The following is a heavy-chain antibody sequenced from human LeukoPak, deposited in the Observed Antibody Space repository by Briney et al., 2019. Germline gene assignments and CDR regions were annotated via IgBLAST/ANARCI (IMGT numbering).Heavy chain of an antibody. J-gene: IGHJ4*02. Sequence: GGSLRLSCSASGFTFSGFSMIWLRQAPGKGLQWVSYISSSSNTIYYADSVKGRFTISRDNAKNSLYLQMNSLRDEDTAVYYCARVPLTRSWYSPWYFDYWGQGTLVTVSS. CDR2: ISSSSNTI. D-gene: IGHD6-13*01. V-gene: IGHV3-48*02. CDR1: GFTFSGFS. CDR3: ARVPLTRSWYSPWYFDY.